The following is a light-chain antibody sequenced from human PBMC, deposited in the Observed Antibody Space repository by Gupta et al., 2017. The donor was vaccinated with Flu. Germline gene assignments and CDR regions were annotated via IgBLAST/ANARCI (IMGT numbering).Light chain of an antibody. Sequence: SLSERATINCKSSQSVLYSSNNKNYLAWYQQKPGQPPKLLIYWASTRESGVLDRFSGSGSGTDFTLTISSLQAEDVAVYYCQQYDSTPWTFGQGTKVEIK. CDR3: QQYDSTPWT. J-gene: IGKJ1*01. V-gene: IGKV4-1*01. CDR2: WAS. CDR1: QSVLYSSNNKNY.